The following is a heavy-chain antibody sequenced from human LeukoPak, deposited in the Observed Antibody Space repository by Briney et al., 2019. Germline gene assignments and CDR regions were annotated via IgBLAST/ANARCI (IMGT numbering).Heavy chain of an antibody. J-gene: IGHJ3*02. Sequence: GESLKISCKGSGYSFTSYWIGWVRQMPGKGLEXXXIIYPGDSDTRYSPSFQGQVTISADKSISTAYLQWSSLKASDTAMYYCARLSSGWPDAFDIWGQGTMVTVSS. CDR1: GYSFTSYW. CDR3: ARLSSGWPDAFDI. D-gene: IGHD6-19*01. CDR2: IYPGDSDT. V-gene: IGHV5-51*01.